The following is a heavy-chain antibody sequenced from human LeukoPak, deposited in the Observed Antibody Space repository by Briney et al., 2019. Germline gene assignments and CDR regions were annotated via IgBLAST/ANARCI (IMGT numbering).Heavy chain of an antibody. CDR3: ARDKYYDKSWDDY. J-gene: IGHJ4*02. CDR1: GFTFSSYS. CDR2: ISSSSSTI. D-gene: IGHD3-22*01. Sequence: PGGSLRLSCAASGFTFSSYSMNWVRQAPGKGLEWVSYISSSSSTIYYADSVKGRFTISRDNAKNSLYLRMNSLRGEDTAVYYCARDKYYDKSWDDYWGQGTLVTVSS. V-gene: IGHV3-48*01.